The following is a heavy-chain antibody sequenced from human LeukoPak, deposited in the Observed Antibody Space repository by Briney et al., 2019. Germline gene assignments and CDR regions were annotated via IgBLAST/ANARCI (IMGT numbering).Heavy chain of an antibody. V-gene: IGHV3-30*01. D-gene: IGHD2-2*01. J-gene: IGHJ4*02. CDR3: ARDLKTAMDYFDY. CDR2: ISYDGSKK. CDR1: GFTFSNYA. Sequence: GGSLRLSCSAYGFTFSNYAMHWVRLAPGKGLEWVSIISYDGSKKYYADSVKGRFTISRDNSKNTLFLQMNSLRPEDTAVYYCARDLKTAMDYFDYWGQGALVTVSS.